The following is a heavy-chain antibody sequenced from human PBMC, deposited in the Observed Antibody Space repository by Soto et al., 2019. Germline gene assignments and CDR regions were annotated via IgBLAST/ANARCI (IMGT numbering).Heavy chain of an antibody. CDR2: IYYSGST. CDR3: AGIRYCSGGSCYSPTYYYYYYYMDA. D-gene: IGHD2-15*01. J-gene: IGHJ6*03. CDR1: GGSISSSSYY. V-gene: IGHV4-39*01. Sequence: TSETLSLTCTVSGGSISSSSYYWGWIRQPPGKGLEWIGSIYYSGSTYYNPSLKSRVTISVDTSKNQFSLKLSSVTAADTVVYYCAGIRYCSGGSCYSPTYYYYYYYMDAWGKGTTVTV.